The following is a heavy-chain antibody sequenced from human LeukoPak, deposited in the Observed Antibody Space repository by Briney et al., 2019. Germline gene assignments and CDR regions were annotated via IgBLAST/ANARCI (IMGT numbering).Heavy chain of an antibody. CDR3: AKTYYDILTGYGGPYYMDV. V-gene: IGHV4-59*01. J-gene: IGHJ6*03. Sequence: PSETLSLTCTVSGGSISSYYWSWIRQPPGKGLEWIGYIYYSGSTNYSPSLKSRVTISVDTSKNQFSLKLSSVTAADTAVYYCAKTYYDILTGYGGPYYMDVWGKGTTVTVSS. D-gene: IGHD3-9*01. CDR1: GGSISSYY. CDR2: IYYSGST.